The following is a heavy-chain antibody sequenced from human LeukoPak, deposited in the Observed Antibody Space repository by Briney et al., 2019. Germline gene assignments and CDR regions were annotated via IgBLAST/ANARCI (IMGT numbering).Heavy chain of an antibody. V-gene: IGHV3-23*01. CDR1: GFTFVNYA. CDR2: VVGAGTTT. Sequence: QPGGSLRLSCAASGFTFVNYAMSWVRQAPGKGLEWVSAVVGAGTTTFYADSVKGRFTISRDNSKNTVYLQINSLRAGDTAVYYCAKARLSTGWAYNDYWGQGTLVTVSS. CDR3: AKARLSTGWAYNDY. J-gene: IGHJ4*02. D-gene: IGHD6-19*01.